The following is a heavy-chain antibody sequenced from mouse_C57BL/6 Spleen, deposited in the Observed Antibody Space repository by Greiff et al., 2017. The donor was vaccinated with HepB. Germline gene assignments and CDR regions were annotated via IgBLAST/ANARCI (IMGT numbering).Heavy chain of an antibody. D-gene: IGHD2-1*01. CDR2: ISSGGSYT. V-gene: IGHV5-6*01. CDR3: ASLYGNYEMNYFDY. Sequence: EVKLMESGGDLVKPGGSLKLSCAASGFTFSSYGMSWVRQTPDKRLEWVATISSGGSYTYYPDSVKGRFTISRDNAKNTLYLQMSSLKSEDTAMYYCASLYGNYEMNYFDYWGQGTTLTVSS. J-gene: IGHJ2*01. CDR1: GFTFSSYG.